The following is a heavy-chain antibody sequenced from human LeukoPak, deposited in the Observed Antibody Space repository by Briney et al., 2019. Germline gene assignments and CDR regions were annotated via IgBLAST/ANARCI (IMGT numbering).Heavy chain of an antibody. D-gene: IGHD1-26*01. CDR2: INHSGST. V-gene: IGHV4-34*01. CDR3: TRGGELMNF. J-gene: IGHJ4*02. Sequence: SETLSLTCAVYGGSFSGYYWSWIRQPPGKGLEWIGEINHSGSTNYNPSLKSRVTISIDASKNQFSLRLSSVTAADTAVYYCTRGGELMNFWGQGTLVTVSS. CDR1: GGSFSGYY.